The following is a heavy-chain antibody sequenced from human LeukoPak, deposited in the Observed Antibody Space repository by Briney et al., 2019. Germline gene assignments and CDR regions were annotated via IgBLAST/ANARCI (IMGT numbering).Heavy chain of an antibody. CDR3: ARSPYYYGSGSYFDY. V-gene: IGHV3-30*04. Sequence: GGSLRLSCAASGFTFSSYAMHWVRQAPGKGLEWVAVISYDGSNKYYADSVKGRFTISRDNSKNTLYLQMNSLRAVDTAVYYCARSPYYYGSGSYFDYWGQGTLVTVSS. CDR1: GFTFSSYA. D-gene: IGHD3-10*01. J-gene: IGHJ4*02. CDR2: ISYDGSNK.